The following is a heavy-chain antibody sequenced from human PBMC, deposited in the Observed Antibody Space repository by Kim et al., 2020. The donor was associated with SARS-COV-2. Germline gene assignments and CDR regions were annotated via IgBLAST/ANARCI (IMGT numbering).Heavy chain of an antibody. D-gene: IGHD3-22*01. J-gene: IGHJ3*02. Sequence: SVKGRFTISRDNAKTSLYLQMNSLRDEDTAGYYCARTMIVVARFNGAFDIWGQGTMVTVSS. CDR3: ARTMIVVARFNGAFDI. V-gene: IGHV3-48*02.